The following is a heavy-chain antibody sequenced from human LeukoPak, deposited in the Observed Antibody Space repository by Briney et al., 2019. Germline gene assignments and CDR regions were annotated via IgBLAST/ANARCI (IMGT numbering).Heavy chain of an antibody. Sequence: PGGSLRLSCAASGFTFSSYAMSWVRQAPGKGLEWVSTISNSGGTTYYADSVKGRFTISRDDSENTLYLQMNSLRAEDTAVYYCAREATHRRGSGWDPRGGQGTLVTVSS. CDR1: GFTFSSYA. V-gene: IGHV3-23*01. D-gene: IGHD6-19*01. CDR3: AREATHRRGSGWDPR. J-gene: IGHJ4*02. CDR2: ISNSGGTT.